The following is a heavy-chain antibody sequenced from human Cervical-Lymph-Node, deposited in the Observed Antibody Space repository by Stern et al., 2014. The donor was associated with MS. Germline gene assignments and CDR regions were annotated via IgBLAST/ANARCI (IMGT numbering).Heavy chain of an antibody. CDR2: IRKKAYGGTT. CDR1: GFTFGDYG. D-gene: IGHD2-2*01. J-gene: IGHJ4*02. CDR3: TRALLCSSTSCHRAIDY. V-gene: IGHV3-49*03. Sequence: EVQLVESGGGLVQPGRSLRLSCTASGFTFGDYGMSWFRQAPGKGLEWVGFIRKKAYGGTTEYAASVKGRFTISRDDSESIAYLQMDSLKIEDTAVYFCTRALLCSSTSCHRAIDYWGQGTLVTVSS.